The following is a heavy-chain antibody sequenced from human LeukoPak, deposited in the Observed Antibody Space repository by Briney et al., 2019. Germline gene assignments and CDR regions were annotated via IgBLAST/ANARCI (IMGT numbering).Heavy chain of an antibody. J-gene: IGHJ4*02. Sequence: GGSLRLSCAASGFSFSDYSMTWVRQAPGKALEWVSSISGNSFHIFYADSVKGRFTISRDNSKNTLYLQMNSLRAEDTAVYYCARVPGYDSSGSFDYWGQGTLVTVSS. CDR1: GFSFSDYS. CDR2: ISGNSFHI. D-gene: IGHD3-22*01. CDR3: ARVPGYDSSGSFDY. V-gene: IGHV3-21*01.